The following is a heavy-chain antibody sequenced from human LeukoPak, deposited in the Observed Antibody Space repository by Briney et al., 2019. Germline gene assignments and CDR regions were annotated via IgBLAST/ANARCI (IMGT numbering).Heavy chain of an antibody. J-gene: IGHJ4*02. CDR3: ARYASGSYFDY. V-gene: IGHV4-34*01. CDR2: INHSGST. D-gene: IGHD1-26*01. Sequence: PSETLSLTCAVYGGSFSGYYWSWIRQPPGKGLEWIGEINHSGSTNYNPSLKSRVTISVDTSKNQFSLKLSSVTAADTAVYYCARYASGSYFDYWGQGTLVTVSS. CDR1: GGSFSGYY.